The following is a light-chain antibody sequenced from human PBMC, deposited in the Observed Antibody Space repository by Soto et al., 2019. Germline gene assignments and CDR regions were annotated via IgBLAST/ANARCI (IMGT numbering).Light chain of an antibody. V-gene: IGKV3-20*01. CDR1: QSVSSSY. J-gene: IGKJ4*01. CDR2: GAS. CDR3: QQYGSSPRVT. Sequence: EIVLTQSPGTLSLSPGERATLSCRASQSVSSSYLAWYQQKPGQAPRLLIYGASSRATGIPDRFSGSGSGTDFNLNIRSLEPEDFAVSYCQQYGSSPRVTFGGGTKVEIK.